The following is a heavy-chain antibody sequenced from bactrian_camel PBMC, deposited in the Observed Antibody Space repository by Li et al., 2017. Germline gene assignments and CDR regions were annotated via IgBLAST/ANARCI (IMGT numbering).Heavy chain of an antibody. CDR1: GLRYSGAC. CDR3: AAAMRRMSCRLIEYTD. CDR2: IYTGGETT. Sequence: QLVESGGGSVQAGGSLRLSCVLYGLRYSGACMGWFRQAPGKEREGVASIYTGGETTYYADSVKGRFTVSQDRANNSLYLQMDRLKPEDSAMYYCAAAMRRMSCRLIEYTDFGQGTQVTVS. J-gene: IGHJ4*01. V-gene: IGHV3S28*01. D-gene: IGHD4*01.